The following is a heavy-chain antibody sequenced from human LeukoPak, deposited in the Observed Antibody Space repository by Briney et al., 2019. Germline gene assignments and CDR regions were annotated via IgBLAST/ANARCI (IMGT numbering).Heavy chain of an antibody. D-gene: IGHD3-10*01. V-gene: IGHV6-1*01. CDR1: GDSVSSNSAA. J-gene: IGHJ5*01. Sequence: SQTLSLTCAISGDSVSSNSAAWNWIRQSPSRGLEWLGRTYYGSKWCNDYAVSVQSRITINPDTSKNQFSLQLNSVTPEDTAVYYCAREMDSGSYYYNWFDSWGQGSLVTVSS. CDR2: TYYGSKWCN. CDR3: AREMDSGSYYYNWFDS.